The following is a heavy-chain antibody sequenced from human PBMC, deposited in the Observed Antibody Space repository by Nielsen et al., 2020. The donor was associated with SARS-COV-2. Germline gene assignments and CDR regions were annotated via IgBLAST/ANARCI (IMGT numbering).Heavy chain of an antibody. Sequence: GGSLRLSCAASGFTFSSYWMSWVRQAPGKGLEWVGRIKSKTDGGTTDYAAPVKGRFTISRDDSKNTLYLQMNSLKTEDTAVYYCLTMVRGVRAHYGMDVWGQGTTVTVSS. CDR1: GFTFSSYW. V-gene: IGHV3-15*01. CDR2: IKSKTDGGTT. D-gene: IGHD3-10*01. J-gene: IGHJ6*02. CDR3: LTMVRGVRAHYGMDV.